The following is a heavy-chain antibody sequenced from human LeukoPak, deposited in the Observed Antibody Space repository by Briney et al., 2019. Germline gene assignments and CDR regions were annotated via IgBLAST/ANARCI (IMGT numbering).Heavy chain of an antibody. Sequence: PSETLSLTCAVYGGSFSGHYWGWIRQPPGKGLEWIGSIYYSGSTYYNPSLKSRVTISVDTSKNQFSLKLSSVTAADTAVYYCARHGRDFDWLGRYKYYFDYWGQGALVTVSS. CDR3: ARHGRDFDWLGRYKYYFDY. D-gene: IGHD3-9*01. CDR1: GGSFSGHY. CDR2: IYYSGST. J-gene: IGHJ4*02. V-gene: IGHV4-39*01.